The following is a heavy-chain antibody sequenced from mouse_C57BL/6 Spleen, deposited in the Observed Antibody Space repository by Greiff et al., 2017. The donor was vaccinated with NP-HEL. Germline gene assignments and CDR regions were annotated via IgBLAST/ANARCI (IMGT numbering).Heavy chain of an antibody. CDR2: IYPSDSET. Sequence: QVQLKQSGAELVRPGSSVKLSCKASGYTFTSYWMDWVKQRPGQGLEWIGNIYPSDSETHYNQKFKDKATLTVDKSSSTAYMQLSSLTSEDSAVYYCARSDYGNYGYYAMDDWGQGTSVTVSS. J-gene: IGHJ4*01. CDR1: GYTFTSYW. V-gene: IGHV1-61*01. D-gene: IGHD2-1*01. CDR3: ARSDYGNYGYYAMDD.